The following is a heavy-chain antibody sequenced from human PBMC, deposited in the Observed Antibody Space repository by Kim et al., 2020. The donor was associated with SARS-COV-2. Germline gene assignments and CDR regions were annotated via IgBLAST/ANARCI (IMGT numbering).Heavy chain of an antibody. CDR3: ATFTPLPDAFYI. J-gene: IGHJ3*02. CDR1: GGTFSSYA. CDR2: IIPIFGTA. V-gene: IGHV1-69*13. Sequence: SVKVSCKASGGTFSSYALSWVRQAPGQGLEWMGGIIPIFGTANYAQKFQGRVTITADESTSTAYMELSSLRSDDTAEYYCATFTPLPDAFYIWGQGTMVTIS.